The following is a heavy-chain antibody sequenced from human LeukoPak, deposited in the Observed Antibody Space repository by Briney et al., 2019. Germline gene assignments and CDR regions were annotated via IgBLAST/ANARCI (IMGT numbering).Heavy chain of an antibody. CDR2: ISSSSSTI. Sequence: GGSLRLSCAVSGFTFSSYSMNWVRQAPGKGLEWVSYISSSSSTIYYADSVKGRFTISRDNAKNSLYLQMNSLRAEDTAVYYRARDRAGPWDYWGQGTLVAVSS. J-gene: IGHJ4*02. CDR1: GFTFSSYS. D-gene: IGHD3-10*01. V-gene: IGHV3-48*04. CDR3: ARDRAGPWDY.